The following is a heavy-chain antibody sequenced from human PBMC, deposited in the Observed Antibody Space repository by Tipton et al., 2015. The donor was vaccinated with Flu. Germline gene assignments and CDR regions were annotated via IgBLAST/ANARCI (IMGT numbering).Heavy chain of an antibody. J-gene: IGHJ4*02. D-gene: IGHD2-2*01. CDR3: AKDLDCSSTSCYSSH. CDR2: ISGSGGST. V-gene: IGHV3-23*01. Sequence: SLRLSCAASGFTFSSYAMSWVRQAPGKGLEWVSAISGSGGSTYYADSVKGRFTISRDNSKNTLCLQMNSLRAEDTAVYYCAKDLDCSSTSCYSSHWGQGTLVTVSS. CDR1: GFTFSSYA.